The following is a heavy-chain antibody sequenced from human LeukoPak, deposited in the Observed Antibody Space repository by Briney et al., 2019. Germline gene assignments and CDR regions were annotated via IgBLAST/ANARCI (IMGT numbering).Heavy chain of an antibody. D-gene: IGHD3-22*01. CDR1: GGTFSSYA. CDR3: AREQGGYYDSSGYTPEPGFDY. V-gene: IGHV1-69*05. Sequence: ASVKVSCKASGGTFSSYAISWVRQAPGQGLEWMGGIIPIFGTANYAQKFQGRVTITTDESTSTAYMELSSLRSEDTAVYYCAREQGGYYDSSGYTPEPGFDYWGQGTLVTVSS. CDR2: IIPIFGTA. J-gene: IGHJ4*02.